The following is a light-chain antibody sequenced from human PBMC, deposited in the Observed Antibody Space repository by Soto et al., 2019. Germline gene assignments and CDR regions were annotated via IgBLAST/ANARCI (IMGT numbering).Light chain of an antibody. J-gene: IGKJ1*01. CDR2: EAS. CDR3: QQFNSYSRT. V-gene: IGKV1-5*03. Sequence: DIQMTQSPSTLSGSVGDRVTITCRASQTISSWLAWYQQKPGKAPKLLIYEASTLKSGVPPRFSGSGSGTEFTLTITSLQPDDFATYYCQQFNSYSRTFGQGTKVDIK. CDR1: QTISSW.